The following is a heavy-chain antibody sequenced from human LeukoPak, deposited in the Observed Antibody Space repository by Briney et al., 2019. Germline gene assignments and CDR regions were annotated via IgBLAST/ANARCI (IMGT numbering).Heavy chain of an antibody. CDR3: ARGKQQLAKYFQH. CDR2: INPNSGGT. Sequence: ASVKVSCKASGYTFTGYYMHWVRQAPGQGLEWMGWINPNSGGTNYAQKFQGRVTMTRDTSISTAYMELSRLGSDDTAVYYCARGKQQLAKYFQHWGQGTLVTVSS. J-gene: IGHJ1*01. D-gene: IGHD6-13*01. V-gene: IGHV1-2*02. CDR1: GYTFTGYY.